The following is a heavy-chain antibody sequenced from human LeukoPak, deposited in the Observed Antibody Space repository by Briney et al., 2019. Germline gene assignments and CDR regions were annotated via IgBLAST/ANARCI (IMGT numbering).Heavy chain of an antibody. Sequence: PGGSLRLSCAASGFTFSSYSMNWVRQAPGKGLEWVSSISSSSSYIYYADSVKGRFTISRDNAKNSLYLQMNSLRAEDTAVYYCARVRDGYNLDRRPFDYWGQGTLVTVSS. CDR2: ISSSSSYI. CDR1: GFTFSSYS. J-gene: IGHJ4*02. D-gene: IGHD5-24*01. V-gene: IGHV3-21*01. CDR3: ARVRDGYNLDRRPFDY.